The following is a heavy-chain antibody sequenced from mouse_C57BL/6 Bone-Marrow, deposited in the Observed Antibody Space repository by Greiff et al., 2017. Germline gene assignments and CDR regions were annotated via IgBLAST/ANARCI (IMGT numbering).Heavy chain of an antibody. D-gene: IGHD2-5*01. V-gene: IGHV1-55*01. Sequence: QVQLQQPGAELVKPGASVKMSCKASGYTFTSYWITWVKQRPGQGLEWIGDLYPGSGSTNYNEKFKSKATLTVDTSSSTAYMQLSSLTSEDAAVYYCARPYSSNDWYFDVWGTGTTVTVSA. CDR2: LYPGSGST. CDR1: GYTFTSYW. J-gene: IGHJ1*03. CDR3: ARPYSSNDWYFDV.